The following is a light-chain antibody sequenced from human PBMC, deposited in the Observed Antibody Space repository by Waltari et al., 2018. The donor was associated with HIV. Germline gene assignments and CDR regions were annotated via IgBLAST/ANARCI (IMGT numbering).Light chain of an antibody. V-gene: IGLV2-8*01. Sequence: QSALTQPPSASGSPGQSVTISCTGTSSDVGGYHYVSWYQHHPGKAPKLIIYEVSKRPSGVPDRFSGSKSGSTASLTVSGLQAEDEADYYCSSYAGSNNRWVFGGGTKLTAL. CDR2: EVS. J-gene: IGLJ3*02. CDR3: SSYAGSNNRWV. CDR1: SSDVGGYHY.